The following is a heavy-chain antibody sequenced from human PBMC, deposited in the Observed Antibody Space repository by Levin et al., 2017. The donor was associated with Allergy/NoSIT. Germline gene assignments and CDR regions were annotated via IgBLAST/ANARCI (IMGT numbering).Heavy chain of an antibody. V-gene: IGHV3-23*01. Sequence: GGSLRLSCAASGFAFSSYAMTWVRQAPGKGLEWVSGIGGSGDGTYYADSVKGRFTISRDNSKNTLYLQMNSLRAEDTAVYYCAKSPVNTVTTRNPFDYWGQGTLVTVSS. CDR3: AKSPVNTVTTRNPFDY. D-gene: IGHD4-17*01. CDR1: GFAFSSYA. CDR2: IGGSGDGT. J-gene: IGHJ4*02.